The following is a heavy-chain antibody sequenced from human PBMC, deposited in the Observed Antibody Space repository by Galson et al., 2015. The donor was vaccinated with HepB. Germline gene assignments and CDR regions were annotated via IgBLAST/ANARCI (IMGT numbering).Heavy chain of an antibody. Sequence: SLRLSCAASGFTFSSYGMHWVRQAPGKGLEWVAVISYDGSNKYYADSVKGRFTISRDNSKNTLYLQMNSLRAEDTAVYYCAKDRALNGRYHYGMDVWGQGTTVTVSS. J-gene: IGHJ6*02. CDR1: GFTFSSYG. V-gene: IGHV3-30*18. CDR2: ISYDGSNK. D-gene: IGHD2-8*01. CDR3: AKDRALNGRYHYGMDV.